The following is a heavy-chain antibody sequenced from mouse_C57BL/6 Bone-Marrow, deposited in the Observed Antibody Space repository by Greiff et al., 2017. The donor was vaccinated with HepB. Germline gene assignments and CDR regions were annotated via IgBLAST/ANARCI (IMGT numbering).Heavy chain of an antibody. Sequence: QVQLQQPGAELVRPGSSVKLSCKASGYTFTSYCMDWVHQRPGQGLEWIGNIYPSDSETHYNHKFKDKATLTVDKSSSTAYMQLSSLTSEDSAVYYCARENSSGPLYAMDYWGQGTSVTVSS. J-gene: IGHJ4*01. CDR3: ARENSSGPLYAMDY. CDR2: IYPSDSET. D-gene: IGHD3-2*02. V-gene: IGHV1-61*01. CDR1: GYTFTSYC.